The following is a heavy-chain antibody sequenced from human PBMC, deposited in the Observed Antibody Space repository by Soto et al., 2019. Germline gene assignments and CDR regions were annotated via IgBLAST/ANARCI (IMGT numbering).Heavy chain of an antibody. V-gene: IGHV4-34*01. CDR1: SGSFSGYY. CDR2: IDHSGGT. J-gene: IGHJ4*02. D-gene: IGHD3-16*01. Sequence: SETLSLTCAVYSGSFSGYYWSWIRQPPGKGLEWIGQIDHSGGTNYNPSLKTRVTISVDSSKNQFSLKLSSVTATDTAVYYCARGVWNLDYWGQGTQVTVSS. CDR3: ARGVWNLDY.